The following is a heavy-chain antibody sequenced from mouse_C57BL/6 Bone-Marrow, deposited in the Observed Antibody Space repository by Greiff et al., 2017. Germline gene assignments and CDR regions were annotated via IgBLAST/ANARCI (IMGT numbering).Heavy chain of an antibody. V-gene: IGHV1-82*01. CDR2: IYPGDGDT. Sequence: QVQLQQSGPELVKPGASVKISCKASGYAFSSSWMNWVKQRPGKGLEWIGRIYPGDGDTNYNGKFKGKATLTADKSSSTAYMKLSSLTSEDSAVYFCARLGRGFAYWGQGTLVTVSA. D-gene: IGHD3-3*01. CDR3: ARLGRGFAY. J-gene: IGHJ3*01. CDR1: GYAFSSSW.